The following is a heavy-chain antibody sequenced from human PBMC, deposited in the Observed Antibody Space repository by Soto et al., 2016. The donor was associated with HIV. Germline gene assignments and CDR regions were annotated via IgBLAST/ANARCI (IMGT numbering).Heavy chain of an antibody. V-gene: IGHV4-4*02. CDR1: GGSIRSGQW. D-gene: IGHD2-2*02. CDR2: IYHTGST. Sequence: QLQLQESGPGLVKPSGTLSLTCSVSGGSIRSGQWWSWVRQSPGKGLEWIGEIYHTGSTNYNPSLKSRVTMSIDKSKNNFSLNVTSVTAADTAVYYCAKDTRISSYTSGFDVWGQGTTVIVSS. CDR3: AKDTRISSYTSGFDV. J-gene: IGHJ6*02.